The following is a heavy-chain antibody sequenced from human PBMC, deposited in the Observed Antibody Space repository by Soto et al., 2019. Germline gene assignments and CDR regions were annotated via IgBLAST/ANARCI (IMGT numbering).Heavy chain of an antibody. J-gene: IGHJ4*02. CDR3: AKVVSQMAKTQGPFDY. D-gene: IGHD5-12*01. CDR2: ISGSGGST. V-gene: IGHV3-23*01. Sequence: RLSCAASGFTFSSYAMSWVRQAPGKGLEWVSAISGSGGSTYYADSVKGRFTISRDNSKNTLYLQMNSLRAEDTAVYYCAKVVSQMAKTQGPFDYWGQGTLVTVSS. CDR1: GFTFSSYA.